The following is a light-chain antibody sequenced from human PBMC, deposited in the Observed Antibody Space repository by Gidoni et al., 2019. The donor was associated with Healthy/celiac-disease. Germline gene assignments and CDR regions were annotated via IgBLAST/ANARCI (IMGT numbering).Light chain of an antibody. CDR2: GAS. CDR1: QSVSSN. Sequence: EIVMTQSPATLSVSPGERATLSCRASQSVSSNLAWYQQKPGQAPRLLIYGASTRATGIPARFSGSGSGTEFTLTISSLQSEDFVVYYCQQYNNWPPLVTFGQGTKVEIK. J-gene: IGKJ1*01. CDR3: QQYNNWPPLVT. V-gene: IGKV3-15*01.